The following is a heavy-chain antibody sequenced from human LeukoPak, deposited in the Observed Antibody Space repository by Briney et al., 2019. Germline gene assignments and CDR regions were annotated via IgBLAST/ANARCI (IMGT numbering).Heavy chain of an antibody. CDR1: GPTFSSYG. D-gene: IGHD6-13*01. CDR3: ARKQLRLTVDP. CDR2: ISAYNGNT. J-gene: IGHJ5*02. V-gene: IGHV1-18*01. Sequence: ASVKVSCKASGPTFSSYGISWVRQAPGQGLEWMGWISAYNGNTNYAQKLKGRVTMTTDTSTSTAYMGLRSLRSEEPAVYYCARKQLRLTVDPGGQGTLVTVS.